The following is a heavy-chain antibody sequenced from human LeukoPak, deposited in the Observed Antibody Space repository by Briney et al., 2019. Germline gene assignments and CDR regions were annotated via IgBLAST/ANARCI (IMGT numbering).Heavy chain of an antibody. D-gene: IGHD2-2*01. CDR3: ARDLVPPALFYYYYMDV. CDR2: ISAYNGNT. CDR1: GYTFTSYG. V-gene: IGHV1-18*01. J-gene: IGHJ6*03. Sequence: GASVKVSCKASGYTFTSYGISWVRQAPGQGLEWMAWISAYNGNTNYAQKLQGSVTMTTDTSTSTHYMELRSLRSDDTAVYYCARDLVPPALFYYYYMDVWGKGTTVTVSS.